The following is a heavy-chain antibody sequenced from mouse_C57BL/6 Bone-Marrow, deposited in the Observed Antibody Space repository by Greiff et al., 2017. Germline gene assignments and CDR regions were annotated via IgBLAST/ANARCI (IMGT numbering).Heavy chain of an antibody. V-gene: IGHV1-63*01. CDR1: GYTFTNYW. J-gene: IGHJ1*03. CDR2: IYPGGGYT. CDR3: ARLRFTTVVDWYFDV. Sequence: VQLQQSGAELVRPGTSVKMSCKASGYTFTNYWIGWAKQRPGHGLAWIGDIYPGGGYTNYNEKFKGQATLTADKSSSTAYMQFSSLTSEDSAIYYCARLRFTTVVDWYFDVWGTGTTVTVSS. D-gene: IGHD1-1*01.